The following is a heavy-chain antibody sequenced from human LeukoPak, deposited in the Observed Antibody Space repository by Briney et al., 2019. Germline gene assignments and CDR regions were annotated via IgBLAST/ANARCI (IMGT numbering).Heavy chain of an antibody. CDR3: ARDSRWELAPFDY. Sequence: PGGSLRLSCAASRFTFSNYPMNWVRQAPGKGLQWISYISSSSSPIYYADSVRGRFTISRDNAKNSLYLQMNSLRAEDTAVYYCARDSRWELAPFDYWGQGTLVTVSS. CDR2: ISSSSSPI. CDR1: RFTFSNYP. D-gene: IGHD1-26*01. V-gene: IGHV3-48*04. J-gene: IGHJ4*02.